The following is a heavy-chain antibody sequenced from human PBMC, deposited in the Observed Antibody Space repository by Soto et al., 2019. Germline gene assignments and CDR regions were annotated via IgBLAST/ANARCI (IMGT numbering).Heavy chain of an antibody. CDR1: GFTFSSYA. CDR3: AKTLRYSSSSGYFDY. V-gene: IGHV3-23*01. J-gene: IGHJ4*02. Sequence: EVQLLESGGGLVQPGGSLRLSCAASGFTFSSYAMSWVRQAPGKGLEWVSAISGSGGSTYYADSVKGRFTISRDNSKNTLYLPMNSLRAEDTGVYYCAKTLRYSSSSGYFDYWGQGTLVTVSS. D-gene: IGHD6-6*01. CDR2: ISGSGGST.